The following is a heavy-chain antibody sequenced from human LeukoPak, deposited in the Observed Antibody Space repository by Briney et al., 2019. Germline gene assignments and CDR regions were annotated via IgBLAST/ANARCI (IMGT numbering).Heavy chain of an antibody. V-gene: IGHV1-69*01. CDR1: GGTFSSYA. Sequence: VASVKVSCKPSGGTFSSYAIIWVRQAPGQGLEWMGGIIPIFGKANYAQKFQGRVTITADESTSTAYMELSSLRSEDTAVYYCARDHEYCSGGSCGYYGMDVWGQGTTVTVSS. CDR3: ARDHEYCSGGSCGYYGMDV. CDR2: IIPIFGKA. D-gene: IGHD2-15*01. J-gene: IGHJ6*02.